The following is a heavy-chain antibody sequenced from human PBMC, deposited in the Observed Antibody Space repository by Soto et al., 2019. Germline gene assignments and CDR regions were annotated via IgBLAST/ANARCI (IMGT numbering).Heavy chain of an antibody. D-gene: IGHD2-8*02. CDR1: GASIAGSSY. Sequence: SETLSLTCSVSGASIAGSSYWGWIRQPAGKGLEWIGRFSLSGTTNYSPSLRSRVTMSADVSKNQFSLRLTSVTAADTALYYRARGMTPPGAPAWYYFDSWGQGTLVTVSS. CDR2: FSLSGTT. J-gene: IGHJ4*02. V-gene: IGHV4-4*07. CDR3: ARGMTPPGAPAWYYFDS.